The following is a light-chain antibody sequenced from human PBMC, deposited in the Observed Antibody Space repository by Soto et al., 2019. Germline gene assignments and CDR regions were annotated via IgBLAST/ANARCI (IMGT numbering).Light chain of an antibody. CDR3: HQYNNWWT. CDR1: QSVRSS. J-gene: IGKJ1*01. Sequence: EIVMTQSPDTLSVSPWEIATLSCRASQSVRSSLAWYQQKPGQAPRLLIYGASTRATGIPARFSGSGSGTEFTLTISSLQSEDSAVYYCHQYNNWWTFGQGTKVDIK. V-gene: IGKV3-15*01. CDR2: GAS.